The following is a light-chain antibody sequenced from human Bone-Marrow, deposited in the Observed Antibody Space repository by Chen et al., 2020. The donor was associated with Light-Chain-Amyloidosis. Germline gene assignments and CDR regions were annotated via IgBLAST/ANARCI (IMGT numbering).Light chain of an antibody. CDR3: HQYYTYPWT. Sequence: DIQLTQSPSTLSASVGDRVNITCRASESISTWLAWYQQKPGKAPKFLIYDASSLESGVPSRFSGSGSETEFTLTISSLQPDDFATYFCHQYYTYPWTFGQGATVEV. J-gene: IGKJ1*01. CDR2: DAS. CDR1: ESISTW. V-gene: IGKV1-5*01.